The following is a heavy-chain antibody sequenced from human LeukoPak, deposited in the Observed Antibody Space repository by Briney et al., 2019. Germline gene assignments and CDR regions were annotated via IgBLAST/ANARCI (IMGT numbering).Heavy chain of an antibody. Sequence: SETLSLTCTVSGGSISSYYWSWIRQPAGKGLEWIGRIYTSGSTNYNPSLKSRVTISVDTSKNQFSLKLRSVTAADTAVYYCARGRQDVNMILVVMAGVSYYLDVWSKGTTVTVS. CDR3: ARGRQDVNMILVVMAGVSYYLDV. CDR2: IYTSGST. CDR1: GGSISSYY. D-gene: IGHD3-22*01. V-gene: IGHV4-4*07. J-gene: IGHJ6*03.